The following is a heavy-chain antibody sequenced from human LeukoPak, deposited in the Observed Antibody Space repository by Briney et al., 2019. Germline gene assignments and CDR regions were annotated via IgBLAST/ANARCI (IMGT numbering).Heavy chain of an antibody. CDR3: ANSVAAAAQFDY. CDR1: GGSISSSSYY. Sequence: KPSETLSLTCTVSGGSISSSSYYWGWIRQPPGKGPEWIGNIYYSGSTYYNPSLKSRVTISVDTSKNQFSLKLSSVTAADTAVYYCANSVAAAAQFDYWGQGTLVTVSS. J-gene: IGHJ4*02. CDR2: IYYSGST. V-gene: IGHV4-39*01. D-gene: IGHD6-13*01.